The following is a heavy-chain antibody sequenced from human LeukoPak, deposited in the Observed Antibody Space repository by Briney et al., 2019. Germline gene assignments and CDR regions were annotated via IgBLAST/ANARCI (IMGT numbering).Heavy chain of an antibody. CDR3: ASDTGSSWSQGVDH. CDR1: GFAFRTYS. J-gene: IGHJ4*02. V-gene: IGHV3-21*01. Sequence: GGSLRLSCAASGFAFRTYSMNWVRQAPGKGLEWVSSISLDSTYIYYADSVKGRFTISRDNAKNSLYLQMNSLRVEDTAVHYCASDTGSSWSQGVDHWGQGTLVTVSS. CDR2: ISLDSTYI. D-gene: IGHD6-13*01.